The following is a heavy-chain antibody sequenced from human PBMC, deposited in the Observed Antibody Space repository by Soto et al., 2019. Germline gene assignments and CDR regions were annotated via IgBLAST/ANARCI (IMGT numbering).Heavy chain of an antibody. CDR1: SGSISSYY. J-gene: IGHJ5*02. CDR3: AAXDYLTGFSYREIKWFDP. V-gene: IGHV4-59*01. CDR2: IHYTGNT. Sequence: SETLSLTCTVSSGSISSYYWSWIRQPPGKGLEWIGYIHYTGNTNSNPSLKGRVTLSIDPSWNQFSLKLRSVTAADTAVYYCAAXDYLTGFSYREIKWFDPWGQGTLVTVSS. D-gene: IGHD3-9*01.